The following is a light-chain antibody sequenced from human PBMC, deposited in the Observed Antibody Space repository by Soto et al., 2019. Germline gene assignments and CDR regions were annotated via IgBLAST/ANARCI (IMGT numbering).Light chain of an antibody. V-gene: IGLV1-51*01. CDR3: GTWDYSVTAFV. CDR1: TSNIVNNF. CDR2: TNN. Sequence: QSVLTQPPSVSAAPGEKGTISCSGRTSNIVNNFVSWYRQLPGAAPQLLIHTNNKRPSGVSDRFSGSKAGSSATLGITGLQTGDLAHYYCGTWDYSVTAFVFGGGTKLTVL. J-gene: IGLJ2*01.